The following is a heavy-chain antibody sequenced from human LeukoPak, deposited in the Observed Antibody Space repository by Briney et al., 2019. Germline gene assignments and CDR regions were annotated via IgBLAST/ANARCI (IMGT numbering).Heavy chain of an antibody. J-gene: IGHJ6*02. CDR1: GFTFSSYS. Sequence: PGGSLRLSCAASGFTFSSYSMNWVRQAPGKGLEWVSYISSSSSTIYYADSVKGRFIISRDNAKNSLYLQMNSLRDEDTAVYYCAREAYDFWSGYYFANYGMDVWGQGTTVTVSS. V-gene: IGHV3-48*02. CDR2: ISSSSSTI. CDR3: AREAYDFWSGYYFANYGMDV. D-gene: IGHD3-3*01.